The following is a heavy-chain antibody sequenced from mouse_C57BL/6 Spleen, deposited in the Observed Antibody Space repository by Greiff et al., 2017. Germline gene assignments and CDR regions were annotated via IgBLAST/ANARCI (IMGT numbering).Heavy chain of an antibody. V-gene: IGHV3-6*01. CDR2: ISYDGSN. J-gene: IGHJ3*01. D-gene: IGHD1-1*01. Sequence: EVQLQQSGPGLVKPSQSLSLTCSVTGYSITSGYYWNWLRQFPGNKLEWMGYISYDGSNNYNPSLKNRISITRDTSKNQFFLKLNSVTTEDTATYYCAREDYGSSYGFAYWGQGTLVTVSA. CDR3: AREDYGSSYGFAY. CDR1: GYSITSGYY.